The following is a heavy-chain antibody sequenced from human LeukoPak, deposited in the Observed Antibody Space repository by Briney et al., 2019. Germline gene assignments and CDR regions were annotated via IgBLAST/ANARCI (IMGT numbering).Heavy chain of an antibody. Sequence: GGSLRLSCAASGFTFSSYAMSWVRQAPGKGLEWVSAISGSGGSTYYADSVKGRFTISRDNSKNTLYLQMNSLRAEDTAVYYCAKDFRTYYDFWSGYSTFDYWGQGTLVTVSS. CDR3: AKDFRTYYDFWSGYSTFDY. V-gene: IGHV3-23*01. CDR2: ISGSGGST. D-gene: IGHD3-3*01. CDR1: GFTFSSYA. J-gene: IGHJ4*02.